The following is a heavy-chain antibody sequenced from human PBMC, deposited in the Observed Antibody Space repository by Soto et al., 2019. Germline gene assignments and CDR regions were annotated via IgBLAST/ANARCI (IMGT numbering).Heavy chain of an antibody. D-gene: IGHD3-3*01. CDR1: GFTFSSYA. Sequence: GFPRLSCAASGFTFSSYAMHWVRQAPGKGLEWVAVISYDGSNKNHADTVKGRFTISRDNSKNTLYLQMNSLRAEDTAVYYCARGYDFWSGYYYPYGMDVWGQGTTVTVSS. J-gene: IGHJ6*02. CDR3: ARGYDFWSGYYYPYGMDV. CDR2: ISYDGSNK. V-gene: IGHV3-30-3*01.